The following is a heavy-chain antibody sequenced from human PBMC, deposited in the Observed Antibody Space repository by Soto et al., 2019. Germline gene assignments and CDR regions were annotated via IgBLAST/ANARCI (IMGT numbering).Heavy chain of an antibody. J-gene: IGHJ4*02. CDR1: GFTFSSYA. V-gene: IGHV3-23*01. CDR3: AKALPADSSPSTLFDH. Sequence: GGSLRLSCAASGFTFSSYAMSWVRQAPGKGLNWVSTLTNSGTNTYYADSVKGRFTISRDNSKNTLYLQMNSLRADDTAVYYCAKALPADSSPSTLFDHWGQGTLVTVSS. D-gene: IGHD3-22*01. CDR2: LTNSGTNT.